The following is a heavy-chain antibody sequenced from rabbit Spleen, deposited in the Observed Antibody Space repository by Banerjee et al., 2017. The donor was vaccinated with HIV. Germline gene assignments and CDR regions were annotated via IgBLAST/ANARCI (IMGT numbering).Heavy chain of an antibody. CDR3: ARDSGSSFSSYGMDL. CDR2: IDIGASAFT. D-gene: IGHD8-1*01. V-gene: IGHV1S45*01. Sequence: QEQLLESGGGMVKPEGSLKVSCTASGLDFSGDSYDSYMCWVRPAPGKGLEWIACIDIGASAFTYSATWAKGRFTCSKTSSTTVTLQMTSLTAADTATYFCARDSGSSFSSYGMDLWGPGTLVTVS. CDR1: GLDFSGDSY. J-gene: IGHJ6*01.